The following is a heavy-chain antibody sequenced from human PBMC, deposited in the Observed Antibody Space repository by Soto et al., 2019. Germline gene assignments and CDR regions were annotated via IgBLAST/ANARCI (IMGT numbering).Heavy chain of an antibody. D-gene: IGHD1-26*01. CDR3: ARALLINRGSYYDY. CDR1: CGPFSGYY. J-gene: IGHJ4*02. CDR2: IHQTGDT. V-gene: IGHV4-34*01. Sequence: SETLSLTCAVYCGPFSGYYWSWIRQPPGKGLEWIGEIHQTGDTNYNPSLKNRVTLSVDTSKNQFSLNLHSVTAADTAVYYCARALLINRGSYYDYWGQGTLVTVS.